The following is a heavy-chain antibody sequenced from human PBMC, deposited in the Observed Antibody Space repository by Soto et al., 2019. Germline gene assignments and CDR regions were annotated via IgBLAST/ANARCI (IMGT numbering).Heavy chain of an antibody. V-gene: IGHV1-69*01. CDR2: VIPLFNTP. CDR3: AIMGRDGDEFDSFVEY. J-gene: IGHJ4*02. D-gene: IGHD3-10*01. Sequence: QVQLEQSGAEVKMPGSSVRLSCKASGGSFYSYVFFWVRQAPGQGLEYMGVVIPLFNTPSYSQKFHGRAPIAADASTHTTHLDLNTLTPEYAAVYFCAIMGRDGDEFDSFVEYWGQGSLVTVSS. CDR1: GGSFYSYV.